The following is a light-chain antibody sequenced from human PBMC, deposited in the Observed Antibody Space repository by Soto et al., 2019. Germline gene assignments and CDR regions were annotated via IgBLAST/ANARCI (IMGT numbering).Light chain of an antibody. CDR3: AAWDDSLNGYYV. CDR2: NNN. V-gene: IGLV1-44*01. J-gene: IGLJ1*01. Sequence: VLTQPPSASGTPGQRVTISCSGSSSNFGSNTVNWYQQFPGTAPKLVISNNNQRPSGVPDRFSGSKSDTSASLAISGLQSDDEADYYCAAWDDSLNGYYVFGTGTKVTVL. CDR1: SSNFGSNT.